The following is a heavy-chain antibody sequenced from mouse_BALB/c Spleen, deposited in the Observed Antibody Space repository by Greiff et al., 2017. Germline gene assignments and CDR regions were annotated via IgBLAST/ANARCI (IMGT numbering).Heavy chain of an antibody. Sequence: DVMLVESGGGLVKPGGSLKLSCAASGFTFSSYAMSWVRQTPEKRLEWVASISSGGSTYYPDSVKGRFTISRDNARNILYLQMSSLRSEDTAMYYCASLYYYGRGGNYWGQGTTLTVSS. V-gene: IGHV5-6-5*01. CDR2: ISSGGST. J-gene: IGHJ2*01. D-gene: IGHD1-1*01. CDR1: GFTFSSYA. CDR3: ASLYYYGRGGNY.